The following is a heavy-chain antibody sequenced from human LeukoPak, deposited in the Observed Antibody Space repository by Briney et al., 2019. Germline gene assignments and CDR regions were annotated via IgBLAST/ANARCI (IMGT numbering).Heavy chain of an antibody. V-gene: IGHV4-4*02. Sequence: SETLSLTCGVSGGSNTSTNYWTWVRQPPGKGLDWIGEVNLQCSTNYNPPLRGRVAISVDMSENHLSLQLTSVTAAATPVYYCAREGGPYRPLDYSGQGTLVTVSS. J-gene: IGHJ4*02. CDR3: AREGGPYRPLDY. CDR2: VNLQCST. CDR1: GGSNTSTNY.